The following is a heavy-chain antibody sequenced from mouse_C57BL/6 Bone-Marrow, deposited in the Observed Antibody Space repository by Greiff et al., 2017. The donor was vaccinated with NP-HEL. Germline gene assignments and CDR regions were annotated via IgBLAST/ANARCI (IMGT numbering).Heavy chain of an antibody. CDR3: ARYHYYGSSSPYNFDY. D-gene: IGHD1-1*01. J-gene: IGHJ2*01. CDR2: IDPANGNT. V-gene: IGHV14-3*01. Sequence: DVKLQESVAELVRPGASVKLSCTASGFNIKNTYMHWVKQRPEQGLEWIGRIDPANGNTKYVPKFQGKATITADTSSNTAYLQLSSLTSEDTAIYYCARYHYYGSSSPYNFDYWGQGTTLTVSS. CDR1: GFNIKNTY.